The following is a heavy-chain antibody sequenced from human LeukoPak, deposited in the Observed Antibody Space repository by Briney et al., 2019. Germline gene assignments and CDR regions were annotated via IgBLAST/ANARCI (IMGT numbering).Heavy chain of an antibody. V-gene: IGHV3-21*01. Sequence: PGGSLRLSCAASGITFSSYSMNWVRQDPGKGLEWVSSISSSSSYIYYPDSVKGRFTIPRDNAKNSLYLQMNSLRAEDTAVYYCARGYCSSASCSNQYYYMDVWGKGTTVTVSS. D-gene: IGHD2-2*01. CDR1: GITFSSYS. CDR3: ARGYCSSASCSNQYYYMDV. J-gene: IGHJ6*03. CDR2: ISSSSSYI.